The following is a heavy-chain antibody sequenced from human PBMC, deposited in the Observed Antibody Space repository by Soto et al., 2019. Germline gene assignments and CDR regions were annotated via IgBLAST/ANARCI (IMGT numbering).Heavy chain of an antibody. CDR2: ISSNGGST. CDR3: ARDCVIRRDYYYYYMDV. CDR1: GFTFSSYA. V-gene: IGHV3-64*01. Sequence: PGGSLRLSCAASGFTFSSYAMHWVRQAPGKGLEYVSAISSNGGSTYYANSVKGRFTISRDNSKNTLYLQMGSLRAEDMAVYYCARDCVIRRDYYYYYMDVWGKGTTVTVSS. J-gene: IGHJ6*03. D-gene: IGHD2-21*01.